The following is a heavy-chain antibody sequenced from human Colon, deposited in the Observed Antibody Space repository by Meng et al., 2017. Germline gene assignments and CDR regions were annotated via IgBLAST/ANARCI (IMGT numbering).Heavy chain of an antibody. V-gene: IGHV4-4*02. J-gene: IGHJ5*02. CDR1: GGSINSSNW. Sequence: QVQLQESGPGLVEPSGTLSHTCAVPGGSINSSNWWLWVRQPPGKGLEWLGEIYHGGNTNYNPSLKSRVTLSLDKSKNQFSLRLTSVTAADTAMYYCSRGVVAGAMVWFDPWGPGTLVTVSS. CDR2: IYHGGNT. D-gene: IGHD2-2*01. CDR3: SRGVVAGAMVWFDP.